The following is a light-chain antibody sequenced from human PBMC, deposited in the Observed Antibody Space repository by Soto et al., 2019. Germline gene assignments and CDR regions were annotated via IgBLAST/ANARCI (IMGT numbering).Light chain of an antibody. CDR3: QQYYSYSWT. V-gene: IGKV1-39*01. CDR1: QSISSY. J-gene: IGKJ1*01. Sequence: DIQMTQSPSSLSASVGDRVTITCRASQSISSYLNWYQQKPGKAPKLLIYAASSLQSGVPSMFSGSGSGTDFTLTISCLQSEDFATYYCQQYYSYSWTVGQGTKVDIK. CDR2: AAS.